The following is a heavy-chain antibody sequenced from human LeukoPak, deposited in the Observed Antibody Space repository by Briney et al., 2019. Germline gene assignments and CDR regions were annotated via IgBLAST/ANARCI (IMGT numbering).Heavy chain of an antibody. D-gene: IGHD3-22*01. CDR1: GGSISSYY. CDR2: IYYSGST. V-gene: IGHV4-59*01. CDR3: ARVSQGDSSGSYFDY. J-gene: IGHJ4*02. Sequence: SETLSLTCTVSGGSISSYYWTWLRQPPGKGRECIGYIYYSGSTNYNPSLRSRVIISADTSKNQFSLKLSSVTAADTAVYYCARVSQGDSSGSYFDYWGQGTLVTVSS.